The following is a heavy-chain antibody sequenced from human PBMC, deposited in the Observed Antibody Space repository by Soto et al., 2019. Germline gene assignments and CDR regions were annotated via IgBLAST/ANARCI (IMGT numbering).Heavy chain of an antibody. D-gene: IGHD3-10*02. V-gene: IGHV4-30-4*01. Sequence: PGKGLEWIGCIYYSGSTNYNPSLKSRVTISVDKSKNHFSLELTSVTAADTSFFFQAEDGIRGVRSVSAFLLNRSSDL. J-gene: IGHJ2*01. CDR2: IYYSGST. CDR3: AEDGIRGVRSVSAFLLNRSSDL.